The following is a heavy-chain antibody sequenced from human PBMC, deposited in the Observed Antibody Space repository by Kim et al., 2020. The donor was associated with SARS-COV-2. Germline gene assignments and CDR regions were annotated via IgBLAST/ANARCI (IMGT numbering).Heavy chain of an antibody. Sequence: GGSLRLSCAASGFTFSSYGMSWVRQAPGKGLEWVSAISGSGASTYYADSVKGRLTISRDNSKNTLYLQMNSLRAEDTAVYYCAKDGGIAVGGTDFPGFNPFDYWGQGTLVTVSS. CDR3: AKDGGIAVGGTDFPGFNPFDY. V-gene: IGHV3-23*01. CDR2: ISGSGAST. D-gene: IGHD6-19*01. J-gene: IGHJ4*02. CDR1: GFTFSSYG.